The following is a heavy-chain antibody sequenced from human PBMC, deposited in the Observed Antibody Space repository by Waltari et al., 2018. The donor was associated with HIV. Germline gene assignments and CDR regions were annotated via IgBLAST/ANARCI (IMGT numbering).Heavy chain of an antibody. CDR1: GFPFSNYG. CDR3: AKAPHHYDSSGPVY. V-gene: IGHV3-30*02. CDR2: IRYDGTNK. D-gene: IGHD3-22*01. J-gene: IGHJ4*02. Sequence: QVQLVESGGDVVQPGGSLGLSCTASGFPFSNYGMYWVRQAPGKGLQWVAFIRYDGTNKYYADSVKGRFIISRDNSKNTLSLQMHSLRAEDTAVYYCAKAPHHYDSSGPVYWGQGTLVTVSS.